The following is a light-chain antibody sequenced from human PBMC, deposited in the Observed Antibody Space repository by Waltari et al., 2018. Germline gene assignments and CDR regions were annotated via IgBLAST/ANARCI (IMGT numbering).Light chain of an antibody. V-gene: IGKV3-11*01. Sequence: IVLTQSPATLSLSPGERATLSCRASQSVTGYLAWYQQKPGQAPRLLIDNTSKRATGIPARFSGSGSGTDFTLTISSLEPEDFAVYYCHQRSNWPLTFGGGTKVEIK. CDR2: NTS. CDR3: HQRSNWPLT. CDR1: QSVTGY. J-gene: IGKJ4*01.